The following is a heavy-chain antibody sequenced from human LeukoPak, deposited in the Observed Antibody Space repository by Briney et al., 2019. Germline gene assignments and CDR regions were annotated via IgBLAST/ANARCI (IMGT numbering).Heavy chain of an antibody. J-gene: IGHJ4*02. D-gene: IGHD2-8*01. CDR2: IYHSGST. Sequence: SETLSLTCTVSGDSINAYYWSWIRQPPGKGLEWIGYIYHSGSTSYSPSLNSRVTISVDTSKDQFSLKLNSVTAADTAVYFCARFVGYAFDFWGQGTLVAVSS. CDR3: ARFVGYAFDF. V-gene: IGHV4-59*01. CDR1: GDSINAYY.